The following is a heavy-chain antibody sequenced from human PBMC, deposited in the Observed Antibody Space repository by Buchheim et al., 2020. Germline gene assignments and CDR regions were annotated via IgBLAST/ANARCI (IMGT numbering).Heavy chain of an antibody. D-gene: IGHD2-2*01. CDR1: GGSISSGGYY. V-gene: IGHV4-31*03. CDR2: IYYSGST. J-gene: IGHJ5*02. CDR3: ARTPSTDCSSTSCRWRAIRSNWFDP. Sequence: QVQLQESGPGLVKPSQTLSLTCTVSGGSISSGGYYWSWIRQHPGKGLEWIGYIYYSGSTYYNPSLKSRVTISVDTSKNQFSLKLSSVTAADTAVYYCARTPSTDCSSTSCRWRAIRSNWFDPWGQGTL.